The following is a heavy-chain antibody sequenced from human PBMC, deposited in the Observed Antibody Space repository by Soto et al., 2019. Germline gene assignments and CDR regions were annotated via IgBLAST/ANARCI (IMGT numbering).Heavy chain of an antibody. J-gene: IGHJ4*02. CDR2: LTSSSRYI. CDR1: GFTFSRFT. V-gene: IGHV3-21*06. Sequence: VQLVESGGGLVQPGGSLRLSCAASGFTFSRFTMNWVRQAPGKGLEWVSSLTSSSRYIYYADAVKGRFTISRDNAKDSLFLQMDSLRAEDTAVYFCAREAGGTETGHFDFWGQGTLVTVSS. D-gene: IGHD1-1*01. CDR3: AREAGGTETGHFDF.